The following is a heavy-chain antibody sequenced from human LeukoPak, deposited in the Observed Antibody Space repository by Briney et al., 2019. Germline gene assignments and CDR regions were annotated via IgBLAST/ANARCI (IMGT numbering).Heavy chain of an antibody. V-gene: IGHV4-34*01. Sequence: KPSETLSLTCAVYGGSFSGYYWSWIRQPPGKGLEWIGEINHSGSTNYNPSLKSRVTISVDTSKNQFSLKLSSVTAADTAVYYCARVGATPYYYYYMDVWGKGTTVTVSS. CDR1: GGSFSGYY. J-gene: IGHJ6*03. CDR2: INHSGST. CDR3: ARVGATPYYYYYMDV. D-gene: IGHD1-26*01.